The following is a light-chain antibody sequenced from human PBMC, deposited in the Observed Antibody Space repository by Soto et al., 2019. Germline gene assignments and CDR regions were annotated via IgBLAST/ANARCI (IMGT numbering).Light chain of an antibody. J-gene: IGKJ2*01. CDR1: QTINSY. CDR2: AAS. CDR3: QQSYRSPPT. Sequence: DIQMTQSPSSLSASVGDSVTITCRSSQTINSYLNWYQQKPGKAPKLLIYAASTLQSGVPSTFSGSGSGTDFTLTISSLQPEDFATYYCQQSYRSPPTFGQGTKLEIK. V-gene: IGKV1-39*01.